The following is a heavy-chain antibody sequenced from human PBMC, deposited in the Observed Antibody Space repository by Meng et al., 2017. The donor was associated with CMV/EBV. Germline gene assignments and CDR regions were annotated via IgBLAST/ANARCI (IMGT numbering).Heavy chain of an antibody. V-gene: IGHV4-31*03. Sequence: SETLSLTCTVSGGSISSGGYYWSWIRQHPGKGLEWIGYIYYSGSTYYNPSLKSRVTISVDTSKNQFSLKLSSVTAADTAVYYCARGSGLYQLVLQFDPWGQGTLVTVSS. CDR3: ARGSGLYQLVLQFDP. D-gene: IGHD6-6*01. CDR1: GGSISSGGYY. CDR2: IYYSGST. J-gene: IGHJ5*02.